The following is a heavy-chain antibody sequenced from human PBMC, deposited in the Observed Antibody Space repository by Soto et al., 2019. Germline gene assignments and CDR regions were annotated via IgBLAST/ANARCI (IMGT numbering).Heavy chain of an antibody. Sequence: SETLFLTCVVSGGSMSSSNWWSWVRQPPGKGLEWIGEIYYSGSTKFNPSLRSRVTVSIDKSKNQFSLKLSSVTAADTAVYYCARGYCSSTICYIWDNWFDPWGQGTLVTVSS. CDR2: IYYSGST. J-gene: IGHJ5*02. D-gene: IGHD2-2*02. V-gene: IGHV4-4*02. CDR3: ARGYCSSTICYIWDNWFDP. CDR1: GGSMSSSNW.